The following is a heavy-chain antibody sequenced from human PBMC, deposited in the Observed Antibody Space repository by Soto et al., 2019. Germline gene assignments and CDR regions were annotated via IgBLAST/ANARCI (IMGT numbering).Heavy chain of an antibody. Sequence: SETLSLTCAVYGGSFSGYYWSWIRQPPGKGLEWIGEINHSGSTNYNPSLKSRVTISVDTSKNQFSLKLSSVTAADTAVYYCASGGDGYYYYGMDVWGQGTTVTVSS. CDR3: ASGGDGYYYYGMDV. V-gene: IGHV4-34*01. CDR1: GGSFSGYY. J-gene: IGHJ6*02. CDR2: INHSGST. D-gene: IGHD7-27*01.